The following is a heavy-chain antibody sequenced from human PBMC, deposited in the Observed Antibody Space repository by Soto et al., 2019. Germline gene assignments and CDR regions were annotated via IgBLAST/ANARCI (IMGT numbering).Heavy chain of an antibody. CDR2: IWYDGSNK. V-gene: IGHV3-33*08. D-gene: IGHD5-18*01. CDR3: ARDRARNIQLTWFDP. J-gene: IGHJ5*02. Sequence: QSGGSLRLSCAASGFTFSDYAMHWVRHVPGQGLEWVAVIWYDGSNKYYADSVKGRFTISRDNSKNTLYLQMNSLRAEDTAVYYCARDRARNIQLTWFDPWGQGTLVTVSS. CDR1: GFTFSDYA.